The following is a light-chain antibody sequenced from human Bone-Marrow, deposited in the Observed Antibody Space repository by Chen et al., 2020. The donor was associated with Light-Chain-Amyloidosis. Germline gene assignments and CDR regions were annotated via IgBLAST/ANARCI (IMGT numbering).Light chain of an antibody. J-gene: IGKJ4*01. CDR1: QTVSSRY. CDR3: QQSGNSLT. CDR2: GAT. Sequence: EIVLTQSPDTLSLSPGERATLSCRASQTVSSRYLAWYQQQPGQAPRLLIYGATNRATGGPDRFSGGGSGTDFTLTVSRLEPEDFAVYYCQQSGNSLTFGGGTRVEIK. V-gene: IGKV3-20*01.